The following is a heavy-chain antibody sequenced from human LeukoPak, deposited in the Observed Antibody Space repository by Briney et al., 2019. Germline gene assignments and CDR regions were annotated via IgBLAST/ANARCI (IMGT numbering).Heavy chain of an antibody. V-gene: IGHV1-69*02. D-gene: IGHD3-22*01. J-gene: IGHJ5*02. CDR3: TYYYDSSGYYAGFDP. CDR1: GGTFSSYT. CDR2: IIPILGIA. Sequence: SVKVSCKASGGTFSSYTISWVRQAPGQGLEWMGRIIPILGIANYAQKFQGRVTITADKSTSTAYMELSSLRSEDTAVYYCTYYYDSSGYYAGFDPWGQGTLVTVSS.